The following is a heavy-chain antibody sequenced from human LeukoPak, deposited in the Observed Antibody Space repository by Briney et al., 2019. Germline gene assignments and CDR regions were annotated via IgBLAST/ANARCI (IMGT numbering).Heavy chain of an antibody. D-gene: IGHD3-10*01. J-gene: IGHJ4*02. CDR2: IYTGGTT. CDR3: ARENLRGIDY. CDR1: GFTVSSIY. V-gene: IGHV3-66*01. Sequence: QPGGSLRLSCAGFTVSSIYMNWVRQAPGKGLEWVSVIYTGGTTYYADSAKGRFTISRDNSKNTMYLQMNSLRAEDTAVYYCARENLRGIDYWGQGTLVTVSS.